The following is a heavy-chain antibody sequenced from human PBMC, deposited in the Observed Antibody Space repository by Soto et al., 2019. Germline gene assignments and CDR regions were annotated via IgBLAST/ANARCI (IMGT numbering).Heavy chain of an antibody. CDR1: GDSVSSNSAA. D-gene: IGHD3-10*01. CDR3: ARRGGLKNYGMDV. J-gene: IGHJ6*02. Sequence: SQTLSLTCAISGDSVSSNSAAWNWIRQSPSRGLEWLGRAYYRSQWYYDSAVSVKSRITVIPDTSKNQFSLKLSSVTAADTAVYYCARRGGLKNYGMDVWGQGTTVTVSS. V-gene: IGHV6-1*01. CDR2: AYYRSQWYY.